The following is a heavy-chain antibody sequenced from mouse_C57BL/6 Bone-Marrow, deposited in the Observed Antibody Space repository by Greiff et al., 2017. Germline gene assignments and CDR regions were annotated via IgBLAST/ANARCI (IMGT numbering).Heavy chain of an antibody. CDR3: APIYSNRFDGYYDV. V-gene: IGHV1-64*01. Sequence: QVQLQQPGAELVKPGASVKLSCKASGYTFTSYWMHWVKQRPGQGLEWIGMIHPNSGSTNYNEKFKSKATLNVDKSSSTAYMQLSSLTSEDSAVYYCAPIYSNRFDGYYDVWGTGTTVTVSS. CDR2: IHPNSGST. D-gene: IGHD2-5*01. J-gene: IGHJ1*03. CDR1: GYTFTSYW.